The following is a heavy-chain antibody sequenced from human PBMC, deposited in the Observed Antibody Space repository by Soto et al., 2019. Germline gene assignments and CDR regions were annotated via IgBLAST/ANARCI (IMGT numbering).Heavy chain of an antibody. V-gene: IGHV3-20*01. D-gene: IGHD3-10*01. Sequence: GGSLRLSCAASGFTFDDYGMSWVRQAPGKGLEWVSGINWNGGSTGYADSVKGRFTISRDNAKNSLYLQMNSLRAEDTALYHCARGVRGVIDYYYYYMDVWGKGTTVAVSS. J-gene: IGHJ6*03. CDR1: GFTFDDYG. CDR2: INWNGGST. CDR3: ARGVRGVIDYYYYYMDV.